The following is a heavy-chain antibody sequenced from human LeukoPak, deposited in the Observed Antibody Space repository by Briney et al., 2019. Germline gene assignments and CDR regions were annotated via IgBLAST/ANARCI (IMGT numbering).Heavy chain of an antibody. CDR3: ARPSGTYYYDTSGPDY. CDR2: IRYDGTNK. Sequence: GGSLRLSCAASGFTFSSYGMHWARQAPGKGLEWVAFIRYDGTNKYYEDSVKGRFTISRDNSKNTLYLQMNSLRAEDTAMYYCARPSGTYYYDTSGPDYWGQGTLVTVSS. CDR1: GFTFSSYG. V-gene: IGHV3-30*02. D-gene: IGHD3-22*01. J-gene: IGHJ4*02.